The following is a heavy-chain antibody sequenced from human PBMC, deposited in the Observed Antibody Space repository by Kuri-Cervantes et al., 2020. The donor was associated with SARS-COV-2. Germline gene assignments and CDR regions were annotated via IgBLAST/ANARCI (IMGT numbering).Heavy chain of an antibody. CDR3: ARSGSRGDYYYGMDV. J-gene: IGHJ6*02. CDR1: GYTFTGHY. D-gene: IGHD1-26*01. V-gene: IGHV1-2*02. CDR2: INPNSGGT. Sequence: ASVKVSCKASGYTFTGHYMHWVRQAPGQGLEWMGWINPNSGGTNYAQKFQGRVTMTRDTSISTAYMELSRLRSDDTAVYYCARSGSRGDYYYGMDVWGQGTTVTVSS.